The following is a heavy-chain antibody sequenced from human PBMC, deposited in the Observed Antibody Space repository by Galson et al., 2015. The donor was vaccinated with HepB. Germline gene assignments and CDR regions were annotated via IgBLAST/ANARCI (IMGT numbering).Heavy chain of an antibody. CDR1: GFVFPDYA. CDR3: ARIATEIYCAGECGGGYWYFDV. J-gene: IGHJ2*01. V-gene: IGHV3-30*04. CDR2: ISYDGSTK. Sequence: SLRLSCAGSGFVFPDYALHWVRQAPGKGLEWVALISYDGSTKYYADSVRGRFTISRDNSNNTLYLQLTSLRAEDTAVYYCARIATEIYCAGECGGGYWYFDVWGRGSLVTVSS. D-gene: IGHD2-21*01.